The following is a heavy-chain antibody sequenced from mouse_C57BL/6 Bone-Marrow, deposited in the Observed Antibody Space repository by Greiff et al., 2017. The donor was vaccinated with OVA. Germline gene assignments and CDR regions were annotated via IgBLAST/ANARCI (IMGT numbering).Heavy chain of an antibody. CDR2: IYPGDGDT. J-gene: IGHJ1*03. Sequence: QVQLQQSGPELVKPGASVKISCKASGYAFSSSWMNWVKQRPGKGLEWIGRIYPGDGDTNYNGKFKGKATLTADKSSSTAYMQLSSLTSEDSAVYVCARTANWANWYFDVGGTGTTVTVSS. V-gene: IGHV1-82*01. D-gene: IGHD4-1*01. CDR3: ARTANWANWYFDV. CDR1: GYAFSSSW.